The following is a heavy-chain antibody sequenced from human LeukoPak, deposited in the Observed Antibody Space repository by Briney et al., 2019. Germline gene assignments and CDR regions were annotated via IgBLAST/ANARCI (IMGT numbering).Heavy chain of an antibody. CDR1: GGSFSGYY. CDR2: INHSGST. J-gene: IGHJ3*02. Sequence: SETLSLTCAVYGGSFSGYYWSWIRQPPGKGLEWIGEINHSGSTNYNPSLKSRVTISVDTSKNQFSLKLSSVTAADTAVYYCARASEKDAFDIWGQGTMVTVSS. CDR3: ARASEKDAFDI. V-gene: IGHV4-34*01.